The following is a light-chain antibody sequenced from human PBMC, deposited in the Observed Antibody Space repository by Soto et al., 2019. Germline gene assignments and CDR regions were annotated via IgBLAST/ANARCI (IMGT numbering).Light chain of an antibody. Sequence: EIVLTQSPATLSLSPGERATLSCRASQSVTKYLAWYQQRPGQAPRLLIYDTSNRATGIPARFSGSGSGTDFTLTINSLESEDSGIYYCQQRYNLLTFGGGTKVEI. V-gene: IGKV3-11*01. CDR2: DTS. J-gene: IGKJ4*01. CDR1: QSVTKY. CDR3: QQRYNLLT.